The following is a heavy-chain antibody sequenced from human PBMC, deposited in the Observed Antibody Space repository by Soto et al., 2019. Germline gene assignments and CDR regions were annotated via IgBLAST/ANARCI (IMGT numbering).Heavy chain of an antibody. J-gene: IGHJ3*02. D-gene: IGHD6-6*01. CDR1: GFTFSSYW. CDR3: AREGSSDPGGGYDAFDI. Sequence: EVQLVESGGGLVQPGGSLRLSCAASGFTFSSYWMSWVRQAPGKGLEWVANIKQDGSEKYYGDSVKGRFTISRDSAKNSLYMQRNSQRAEDTAVYYCAREGSSDPGGGYDAFDIWGQGTMVTVSS. V-gene: IGHV3-7*01. CDR2: IKQDGSEK.